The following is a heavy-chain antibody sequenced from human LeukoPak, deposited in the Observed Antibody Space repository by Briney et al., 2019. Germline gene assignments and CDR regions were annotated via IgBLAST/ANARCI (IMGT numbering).Heavy chain of an antibody. CDR3: ARMVVAGTRYFDY. Sequence: GESLKISCKGSGYRFTSYWIGWVRQMPGKGLEWMGIIYPGDFDTRYSPSFQGQVTISADKSISTAYLQWSSLKASDTAMYYCARMVVAGTRYFDYWGQGTLVTVSS. CDR1: GYRFTSYW. V-gene: IGHV5-51*01. D-gene: IGHD6-19*01. CDR2: IYPGDFDT. J-gene: IGHJ4*02.